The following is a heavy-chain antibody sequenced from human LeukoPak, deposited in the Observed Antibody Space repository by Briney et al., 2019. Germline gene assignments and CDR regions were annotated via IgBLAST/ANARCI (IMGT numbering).Heavy chain of an antibody. Sequence: PGRSLRLSCAASGFTFSSYPMHWVRQAPGKGLEWVTLISYDGSNKYYADSVKGRFTISRDISKNTLYLQMNSLRAEDTAVYYCARATWARSGLGYFDYWGQGTLVTVSS. J-gene: IGHJ4*02. CDR3: ARATWARSGLGYFDY. CDR2: ISYDGSNK. CDR1: GFTFSSYP. D-gene: IGHD5-24*01. V-gene: IGHV3-30-3*01.